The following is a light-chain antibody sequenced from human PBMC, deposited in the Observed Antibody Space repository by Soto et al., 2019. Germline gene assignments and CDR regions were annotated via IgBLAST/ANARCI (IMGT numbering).Light chain of an antibody. CDR1: QSISSW. CDR2: KAS. V-gene: IGKV1-5*03. J-gene: IGKJ2*01. Sequence: DIQMTQSPSTLSASVGDRVTITCRASQSISSWLAWYQQKPGKAPKLLIYKASSLESGVLSRFSGSGSGTEFTLTISSLQPDDFATYYCQQYNSYSPSYTFGQGTKLEIK. CDR3: QQYNSYSPSYT.